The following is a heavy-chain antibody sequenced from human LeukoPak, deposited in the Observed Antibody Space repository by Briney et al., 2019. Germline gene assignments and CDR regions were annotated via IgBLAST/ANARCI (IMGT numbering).Heavy chain of an antibody. CDR1: GFTFSSYW. D-gene: IGHD4-17*01. J-gene: IGHJ4*02. V-gene: IGHV3-74*01. CDR3: VRIATVTTPDY. CDR2: INPDGTTT. Sequence: GGSLRLSCAASGFTFSSYWMHWVRQPLGKRLVWVSRINPDGTTTNYADSVKGRFTISSDNAKNTLYLQMNSLTVEDTALYYCVRIATVTTPDYWGQGTLVTVSS.